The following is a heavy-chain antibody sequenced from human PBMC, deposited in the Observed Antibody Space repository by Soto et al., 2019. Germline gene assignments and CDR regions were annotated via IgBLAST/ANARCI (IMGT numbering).Heavy chain of an antibody. J-gene: IGHJ5*02. CDR2: IDPSDSYT. CDR1: GYNFATHW. CDR3: SRPEIPTRSNDYDYPFDL. V-gene: IGHV5-10-1*01. D-gene: IGHD3-22*01. Sequence: GQSMKICRQVAGYNFATHWISWVRQMPGKGLEWMGRIDPSDSYTNYSPSFQGHVTTSADKSISTAYLQWSSLKASDTAMYYFSRPEIPTRSNDYDYPFDLSGQGTLVTVSS.